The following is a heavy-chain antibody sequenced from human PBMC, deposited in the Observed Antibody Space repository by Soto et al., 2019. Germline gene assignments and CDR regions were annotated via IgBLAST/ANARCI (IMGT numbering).Heavy chain of an antibody. V-gene: IGHV3-21*01. CDR2: ISSSSSYI. J-gene: IGHJ4*02. CDR1: GFTFSSYS. Sequence: GGSLRLCCAASGFTFSSYSMNWVRQAPGKGLEWVSSISSSSSYIYYADSVKGRFTISRDNAKNSLYLQMNSLRAEDTAVYYCAREELEQWLPLDYWGQGTLVTVSS. D-gene: IGHD5-12*01. CDR3: AREELEQWLPLDY.